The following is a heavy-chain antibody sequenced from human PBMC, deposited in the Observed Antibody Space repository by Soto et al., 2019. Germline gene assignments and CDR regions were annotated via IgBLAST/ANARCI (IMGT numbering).Heavy chain of an antibody. CDR2: INPILSMS. Sequence: QVQLVQSGAEVKKPGSSVRVSCKASGDTFTFYSINWVRQAPGLGLEWMGRINPILSMSNYAQRFQGRVTMTEDKSTSTAYVELSSLRSEVTAMYYCASSYGSGYRAFDYWGQGALVTVSS. CDR1: GDTFTFYS. D-gene: IGHD3-10*01. V-gene: IGHV1-69*02. J-gene: IGHJ4*02. CDR3: ASSYGSGYRAFDY.